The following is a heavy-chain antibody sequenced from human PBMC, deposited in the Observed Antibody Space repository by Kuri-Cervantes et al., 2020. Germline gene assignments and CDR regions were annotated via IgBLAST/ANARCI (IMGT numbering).Heavy chain of an antibody. CDR2: ISTDNGNT. D-gene: IGHD5-24*01. Sequence: ASVKVSCKASGYTFTNYGISWVRQAPGQGLEWMGWISTDNGNTKYAQKLQGRVTMTTDTSTSTAYMELRSLRSDDTAVYYCARVGGDGYNSNFDYWGQGTLVTVSS. CDR3: ARVGGDGYNSNFDY. V-gene: IGHV1-18*01. J-gene: IGHJ4*02. CDR1: GYTFTNYG.